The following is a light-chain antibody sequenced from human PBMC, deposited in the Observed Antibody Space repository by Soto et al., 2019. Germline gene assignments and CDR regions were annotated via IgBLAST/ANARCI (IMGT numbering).Light chain of an antibody. J-gene: IGLJ2*01. V-gene: IGLV4-69*01. CDR2: LNNDGSH. CDR3: QTWGTGFQV. Sequence: QAVVTQSTSASASLGASVKLTCTLSSGHSSYAIAWHQKQPGKGPRYLMDLNNDGSHTKGDGIPDRFSGSSSGAERYLIISSLQSEDEADYYCQTWGTGFQVFGGGTKLTVL. CDR1: SGHSSYA.